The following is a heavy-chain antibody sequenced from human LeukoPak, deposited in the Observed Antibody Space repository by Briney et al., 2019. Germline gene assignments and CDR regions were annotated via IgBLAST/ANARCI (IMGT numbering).Heavy chain of an antibody. CDR1: GFTFSGYW. CDR2: INGDGSTT. D-gene: IGHD3-10*01. CDR3: TRDLDGSGNYHWFDP. V-gene: IGHV3-74*01. J-gene: IGHJ5*02. Sequence: GGSLRLSCAASGFTFSGYWMHWVRQAPGEGLVWVSRINGDGSTTGYADSVKGRSTISRDNAKNTLYLQINSLRAEDTAVYYCTRDLDGSGNYHWFDPWGQGTLVTVSS.